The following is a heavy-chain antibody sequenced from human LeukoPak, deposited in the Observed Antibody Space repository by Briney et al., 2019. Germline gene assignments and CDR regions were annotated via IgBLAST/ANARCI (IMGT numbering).Heavy chain of an antibody. CDR1: GGSISSGGYY. J-gene: IGHJ5*02. V-gene: IGHV4-31*03. CDR3: ARGNVPAASPIRNWFDP. D-gene: IGHD2-2*01. Sequence: SQTLSLTCTVSGGSISSGGYYWSWIRQHPGKGLEWIGYIYYSGSTYYNLSLKSRVTISVDTSKNQFSLKLSSVTAADTAVYYCARGNVPAASPIRNWFDPWGQGTLVTVSS. CDR2: IYYSGST.